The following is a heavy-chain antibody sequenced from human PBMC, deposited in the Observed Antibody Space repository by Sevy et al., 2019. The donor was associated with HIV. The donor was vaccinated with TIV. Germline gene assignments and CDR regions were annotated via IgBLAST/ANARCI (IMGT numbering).Heavy chain of an antibody. CDR2: TYYRSRWYN. CDR1: GDSVSSNSAA. V-gene: IGHV6-1*01. Sequence: QSQTLSLTCAISGDSVSSNSAAWNWIRQSPSRGLEWLGRTYYRSRWYNDYAVSVKSRITINPDTSKNQFSLQLNSVTPEETALYYCARVHTSGPRAFDYWGQGTLVTVSS. CDR3: ARVHTSGPRAFDY. D-gene: IGHD6-19*01. J-gene: IGHJ4*02.